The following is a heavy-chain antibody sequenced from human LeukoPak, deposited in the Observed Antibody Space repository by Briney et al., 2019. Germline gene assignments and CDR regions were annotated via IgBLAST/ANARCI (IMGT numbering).Heavy chain of an antibody. CDR1: GFTFSSYW. Sequence: GGSLRLSCAASGFTFSSYWMSWVRQAPGKGLEWVANIKQDGSEKYYVDSVKGRFTISRDNAKNSLYLQMNSLRAEDTAVYYCASHIAGIAAAGNFRGYWGQGTLVTVSS. V-gene: IGHV3-7*01. D-gene: IGHD6-13*01. J-gene: IGHJ4*02. CDR2: IKQDGSEK. CDR3: ASHIAGIAAAGNFRGY.